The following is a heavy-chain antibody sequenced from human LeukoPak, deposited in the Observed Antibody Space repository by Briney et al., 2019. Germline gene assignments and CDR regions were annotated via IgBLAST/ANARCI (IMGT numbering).Heavy chain of an antibody. J-gene: IGHJ6*03. D-gene: IGHD6-19*01. CDR3: ARALGEATAGAVAHRGLYYYYMDV. CDR2: INLIEST. Sequence: SETLSLTCAVYRGAFSGYYWSWIRQPPVKGLEWVGEINLIESTNYNPSLKSRVTISVDPSKNQFSLKLSSVTAADTAVYYCARALGEATAGAVAHRGLYYYYMDVWGKGTTVTVSS. V-gene: IGHV4-34*01. CDR1: RGAFSGYY.